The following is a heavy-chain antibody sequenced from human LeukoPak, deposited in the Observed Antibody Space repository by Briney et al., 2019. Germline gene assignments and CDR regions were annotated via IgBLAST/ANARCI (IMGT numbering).Heavy chain of an antibody. Sequence: PGGSLRLSCAASGFTFSSYAMSWVRQAPEKGLEWVSAISGSGGSTYYADSVKGRFTISRDNSKNTLYLQMNSLRAEDTAVYYCAKDRGSYYDFWSGYPLGYWGQGTLVTVSS. CDR3: AKDRGSYYDFWSGYPLGY. V-gene: IGHV3-23*01. J-gene: IGHJ4*02. CDR2: ISGSGGST. CDR1: GFTFSSYA. D-gene: IGHD3-3*01.